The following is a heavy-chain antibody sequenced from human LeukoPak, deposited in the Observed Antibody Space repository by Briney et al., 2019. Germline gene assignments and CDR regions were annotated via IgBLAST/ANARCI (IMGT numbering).Heavy chain of an antibody. CDR1: GGSFSGYY. CDR2: IYYSGST. D-gene: IGHD3-22*01. CDR3: VSGSELNY. Sequence: PSETLSLTCAVYGGSFSGYYWSWIRQPPGKGLEWIGYIYYSGSTNYNPSLKSRVTISVDTSKNQFSLKLSSVTAADTAVYYCVSGSELNYWGQGTLVTVSS. J-gene: IGHJ4*02. V-gene: IGHV4-59*08.